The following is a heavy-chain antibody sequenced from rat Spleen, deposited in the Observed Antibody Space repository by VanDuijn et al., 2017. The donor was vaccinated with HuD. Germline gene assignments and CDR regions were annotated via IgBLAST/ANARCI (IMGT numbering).Heavy chain of an antibody. D-gene: IGHD4-3*01. V-gene: IGHV5S10*01. CDR2: IIYDGSST. J-gene: IGHJ4*01. Sequence: EVQLVESGGGLVQPGRSLKLSCASSGFTFSDYYMAWVRQSPKKGLEWVATIIYDGSSTYYRDSVKGRFTTSRDNAKSTLYLQMDSLRSEDTATYYCARHGWGYGVMDAWGQGASVTVSS. CDR1: GFTFSDYY. CDR3: ARHGWGYGVMDA.